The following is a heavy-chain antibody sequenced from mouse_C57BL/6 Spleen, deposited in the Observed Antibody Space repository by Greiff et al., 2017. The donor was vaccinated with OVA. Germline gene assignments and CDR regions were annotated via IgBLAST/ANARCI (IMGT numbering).Heavy chain of an antibody. CDR3: ARRGLTRYFDY. CDR1: GYTFTSYW. D-gene: IGHD3-1*01. V-gene: IGHV1-52*01. CDR2: IDPSDSET. Sequence: QVQLQQPGAELVRPGSSVKLSCKASGYTFTSYWMHWVKQRPIQGLEWIGNIDPSDSETHYNQKFKDKATLTVDKSSSTAYMQLSSLTSEDSAVYYCARRGLTRYFDYWGQGTTLTVSS. J-gene: IGHJ2*01.